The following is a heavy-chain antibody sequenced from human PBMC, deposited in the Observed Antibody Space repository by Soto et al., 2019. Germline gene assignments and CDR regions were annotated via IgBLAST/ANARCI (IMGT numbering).Heavy chain of an antibody. Sequence: QLQLQESGPGLVKPSETLSLTCTVSGASISSSSFYWGWIRQPPGKGLDWLGGIYYSGRTSYNTSLNSRVPISVDKSKNQFYLKLRSVTAADTAVYYCARRSTARAYLDYWGQGTLVTVSS. J-gene: IGHJ4*02. CDR1: GASISSSSFY. CDR3: ARRSTARAYLDY. V-gene: IGHV4-39*01. CDR2: IYYSGRT. D-gene: IGHD5-18*01.